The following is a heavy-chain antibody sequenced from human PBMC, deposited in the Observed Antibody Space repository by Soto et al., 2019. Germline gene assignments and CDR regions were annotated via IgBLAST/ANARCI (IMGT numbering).Heavy chain of an antibody. CDR2: IYWDGEK. CDR1: GFSLITTGAG. CDR3: ARRQSIMIRGAKAFDI. J-gene: IGHJ3*02. Sequence: QITLKESGPTLVQPTQTLTLTCSFSGFSLITTGAGVGWIRQPPGKAPEWLALIYWDGEKRYSPALKSRLTITKDGSKNQVVLTMTNMDPVDTATYYCARRQSIMIRGAKAFDIWGQGTFLSVSS. D-gene: IGHD3-10*01. V-gene: IGHV2-5*02.